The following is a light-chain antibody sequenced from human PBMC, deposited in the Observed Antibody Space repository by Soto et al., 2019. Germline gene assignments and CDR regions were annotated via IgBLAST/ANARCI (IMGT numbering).Light chain of an antibody. V-gene: IGKV1-5*03. CDR3: QQYNSYQYS. J-gene: IGKJ2*01. CDR2: KAS. CDR1: QSISSW. Sequence: DIPMTQSPSTLSASVGDRVTITCRASQSISSWLAWYQQKPGKAPKLLIYKASSLEGGIPSRFSGSGSETEFTLTISSRQPEDFATYYCQQYNSYQYSFGQGTKLEIK.